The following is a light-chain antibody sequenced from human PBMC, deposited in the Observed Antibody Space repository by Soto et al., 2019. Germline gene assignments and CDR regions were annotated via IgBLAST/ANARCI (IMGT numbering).Light chain of an antibody. J-gene: IGKJ1*01. CDR2: KAS. Sequence: DSQMTQSPSTLSASVGDRVTITCRASQSIRSWLAWYQQKPGTAPKLLIYKASTLQSGVPARFSGSGSGTEFTLTISSLQPDDSATYYCQQYNDNWTFGQGTKVDIK. CDR3: QQYNDNWT. V-gene: IGKV1-5*03. CDR1: QSIRSW.